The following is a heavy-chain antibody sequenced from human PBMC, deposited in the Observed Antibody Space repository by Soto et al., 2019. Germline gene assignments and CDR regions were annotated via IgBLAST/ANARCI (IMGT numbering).Heavy chain of an antibody. V-gene: IGHV3-23*01. CDR3: AKDRHNSGCKRPDY. Sequence: LRLSCAASGFTFSNYAMSWVRQAPGKGLEWVSAISGSGDSTYYADSVKGRFTISRDNSKNTLFLQMNSLRAEDTAVYYCAKDRHNSGCKRPDYWGQGTLVTVSS. J-gene: IGHJ4*02. D-gene: IGHD6-19*01. CDR1: GFTFSNYA. CDR2: ISGSGDST.